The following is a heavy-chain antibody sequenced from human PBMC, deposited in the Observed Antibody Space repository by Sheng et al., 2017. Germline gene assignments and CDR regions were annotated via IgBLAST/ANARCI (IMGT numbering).Heavy chain of an antibody. CDR2: INPNNGAT. V-gene: IGHV1-2*02. J-gene: IGHJ6*02. D-gene: IGHD3-3*01. CDR1: EYSFTDYY. CDR3: ARESRRLLSSNYYSAMDV. Sequence: QVQVVQSGAEVRKPGASVKVSCKASEYSFTDYYLHWVRQAPGQGLEWMGWINPNNGATKYAQKFQGRVTMTRDTSISTVYMELSRLRSDETAVYYCARESRRLLSSNYYSAMDVWDQGP.